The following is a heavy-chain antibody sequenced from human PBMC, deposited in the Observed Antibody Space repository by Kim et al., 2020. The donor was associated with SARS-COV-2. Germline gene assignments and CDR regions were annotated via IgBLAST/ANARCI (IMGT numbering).Heavy chain of an antibody. Sequence: SVKVSCKASGGTFSSYAISWVRQAPGQGLEWMGGIIPIFGTANYAQKLQGRVTITADESTGTAYIELSSLRSEDTAVYYCARGRSGSYYRPPHAFDIWGQGTMVTVSS. CDR3: ARGRSGSYYRPPHAFDI. V-gene: IGHV1-69*13. D-gene: IGHD1-26*01. CDR1: GGTFSSYA. CDR2: IIPIFGTA. J-gene: IGHJ3*02.